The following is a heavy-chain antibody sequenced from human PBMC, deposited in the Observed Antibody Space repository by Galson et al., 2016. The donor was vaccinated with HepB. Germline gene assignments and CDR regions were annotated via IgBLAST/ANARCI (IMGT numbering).Heavy chain of an antibody. CDR3: ARDSSGLLWFGELFDG. CDR2: ISAYSGNT. D-gene: IGHD3-10*01. J-gene: IGHJ4*02. V-gene: IGHV1-18*01. Sequence: SVKVSCKASGYSFTSFGISWVRQAPGQGLEWMGWISAYSGNTNSAQKFQGRVTMTTDTSTSTAYMELRSLRSDDTAVYYCARDSSGLLWFGELFDGWGQGSLVIVSS. CDR1: GYSFTSFG.